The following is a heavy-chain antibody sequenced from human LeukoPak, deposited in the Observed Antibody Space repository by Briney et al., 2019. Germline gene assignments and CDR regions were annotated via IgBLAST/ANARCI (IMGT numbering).Heavy chain of an antibody. J-gene: IGHJ3*02. CDR2: VHLSGRT. V-gene: IGHV4-4*02. D-gene: IGHD4-23*01. Sequence: PSGTLSLTCGVSGGSISSTNWWTWVRQPPGEGLEWIGEVHLSGRTNYNPSLESRVTMSVDMSENHISLKLTSVTAADTAVYYCARGGTAVVTPYAFDIWGQGTMVTVSS. CDR3: ARGGTAVVTPYAFDI. CDR1: GGSISSTNW.